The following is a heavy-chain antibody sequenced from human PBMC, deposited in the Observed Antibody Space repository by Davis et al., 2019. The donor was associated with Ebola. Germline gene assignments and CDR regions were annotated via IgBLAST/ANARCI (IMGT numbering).Heavy chain of an antibody. CDR2: IWYDGSRK. V-gene: IGHV3-33*01. Sequence: GESLKISCAASGFNFRTYGMHWVRQAPGKGLEWVAVIWYDGSRKYYGDSVKGRFTISRDNSNNMLYLQMNSLRAEDTAVYYCAIPDCSGADCYSVYIKNWGQGTLVTVSS. CDR3: AIPDCSGADCYSVYIKN. D-gene: IGHD2-15*01. CDR1: GFNFRTYG. J-gene: IGHJ4*02.